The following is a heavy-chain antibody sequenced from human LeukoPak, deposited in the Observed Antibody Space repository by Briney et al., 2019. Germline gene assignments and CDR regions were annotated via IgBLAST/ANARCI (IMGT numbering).Heavy chain of an antibody. D-gene: IGHD3-3*01. CDR2: IYTSGST. J-gene: IGHJ4*02. CDR3: ARMDRWSGFIDY. CDR1: GGSISSGSYY. V-gene: IGHV4-61*02. Sequence: SETLSLTCTVSGGSISSGSYYWRWIRQPAGKGLEWIGRIYTSGSTNYNPSLKSRVTISVDTSKNQFSLKLSSVTAADTAVYYCARMDRWSGFIDYWGQGTLVTVSS.